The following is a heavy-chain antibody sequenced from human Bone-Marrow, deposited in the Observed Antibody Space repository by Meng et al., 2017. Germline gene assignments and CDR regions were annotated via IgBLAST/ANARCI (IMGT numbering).Heavy chain of an antibody. CDR2: INAVFGTT. CDR3: ARGIVRSLDF. D-gene: IGHD3-16*02. V-gene: IGHV1-69*13. CDR1: GGIFSNYV. J-gene: IGHJ4*02. Sequence: SVKVSCKALGGIFSNYVIGWVRQAPGQGLEWMGGINAVFGTTNYAQKFQGRVTITADESTSTAYMELSSLRSEDTAVYYCARGIVRSLDFWGQGTLVTVSS.